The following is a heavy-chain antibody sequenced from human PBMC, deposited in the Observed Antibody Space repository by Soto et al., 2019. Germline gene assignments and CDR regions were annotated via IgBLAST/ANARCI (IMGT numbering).Heavy chain of an antibody. Sequence: GESLKISCKGSGYSFTSYWISWVRQMPGKGLEWMGRIDPSDSYTNYSPSFQGHVTISADKSISTAYLQWSSLKASDTAMYYCGRFEYSSSDEGKNYYYYVMAVWGQGTTVTVSS. CDR1: GYSFTSYW. CDR2: IDPSDSYT. CDR3: GRFEYSSSDEGKNYYYYVMAV. V-gene: IGHV5-10-1*01. J-gene: IGHJ6*02. D-gene: IGHD6-6*01.